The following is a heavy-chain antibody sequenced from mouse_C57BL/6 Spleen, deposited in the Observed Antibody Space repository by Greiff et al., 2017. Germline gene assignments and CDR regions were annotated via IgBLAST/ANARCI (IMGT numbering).Heavy chain of an antibody. CDR2: IDPENGDT. Sequence: VQLQQSGAELVRPGASVKLSCTASGFNIKDDYMHWVKQRPEQGLEWIGWIDPENGDTEYASKFQGKATITADTSSNTAYLQLSSLTSEDTAVYYCTYGSHWYFDVWGTGTTVTVSS. D-gene: IGHD1-1*01. V-gene: IGHV14-4*01. CDR3: TYGSHWYFDV. J-gene: IGHJ1*03. CDR1: GFNIKDDY.